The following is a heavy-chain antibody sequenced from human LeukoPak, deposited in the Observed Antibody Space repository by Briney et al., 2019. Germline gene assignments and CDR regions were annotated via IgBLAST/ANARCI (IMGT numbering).Heavy chain of an antibody. CDR2: TNPNRGDT. Sequence: ASVKVSCKASGYTLTGSYIHWVRQAPGQGLEWMGWTNPNRGDTNYAQKFEGRVTMTRDTSISTAYMELSSLRSDDTAVYYCARGFSMIEDYWGQGTLVTVSS. J-gene: IGHJ4*02. CDR1: GYTLTGSY. D-gene: IGHD3-22*01. V-gene: IGHV1-2*02. CDR3: ARGFSMIEDY.